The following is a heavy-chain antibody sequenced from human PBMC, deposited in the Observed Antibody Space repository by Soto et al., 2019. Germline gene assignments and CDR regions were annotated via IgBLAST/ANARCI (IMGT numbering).Heavy chain of an antibody. CDR1: GGPISSGDYY. V-gene: IGHV4-30-4*01. Sequence: TLSLTCTVSGGPISSGDYYWTWIRQPPGKGLEWIGCIYYSGTTYYNPSLKSRLTISVDTSKNQFSLKLSSVTAADTAVYYCAREGAAPVFRPRDVWGQGTTVTVSS. CDR2: IYYSGTT. J-gene: IGHJ6*02. CDR3: AREGAAPVFRPRDV. D-gene: IGHD2-15*01.